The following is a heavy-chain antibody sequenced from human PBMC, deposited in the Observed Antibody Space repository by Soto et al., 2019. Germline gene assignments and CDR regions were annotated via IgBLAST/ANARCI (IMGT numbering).Heavy chain of an antibody. J-gene: IGHJ4*02. Sequence: GGTLRLSCAASGFTFSSYSMNWVRQAPGKGLEWVSSISSSSSYIYYADSVKGRFAISRDNAKNSLYLQMNSLRAEDTAVYYCARALSGSPVSWGQGTLVTVSS. V-gene: IGHV3-21*01. CDR3: ARALSGSPVS. CDR2: ISSSSSYI. D-gene: IGHD1-26*01. CDR1: GFTFSSYS.